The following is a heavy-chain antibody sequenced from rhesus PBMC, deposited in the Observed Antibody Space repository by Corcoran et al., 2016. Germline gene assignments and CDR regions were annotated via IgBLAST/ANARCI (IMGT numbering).Heavy chain of an antibody. CDR2: IYGSGSNT. Sequence: QVQLQESGPGLVKPLETLSLTCAVSGGSLSSNYWSWIRQPPGKELEWIGDIYGSGSNTNYHPSLKSRVTLSVDTSKNQFSLKLTSVTAADTAVYFCARSYSGGWKLDVWGRGVLVTVSS. CDR1: GGSLSSNY. CDR3: ARSYSGGWKLDV. V-gene: IGHV4S11*01. D-gene: IGHD6-37*01. J-gene: IGHJ5-2*02.